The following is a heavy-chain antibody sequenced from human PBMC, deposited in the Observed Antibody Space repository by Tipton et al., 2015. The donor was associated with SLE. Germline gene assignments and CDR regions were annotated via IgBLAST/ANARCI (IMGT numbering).Heavy chain of an antibody. J-gene: IGHJ6*02. Sequence: TLSLTCTISGDSMTNNNFYWTGIRQPAGKGLEWVGHINTGGSSCSNPSLKGRVTLSLDTSKKQFSMKVTSVTASDTAVYYCARAAVYRDYSYGLDVWGQGTTVIVSS. V-gene: IGHV4-61*09. D-gene: IGHD6-19*01. CDR2: INTGGSS. CDR3: ARAAVYRDYSYGLDV. CDR1: GDSMTNNNFY.